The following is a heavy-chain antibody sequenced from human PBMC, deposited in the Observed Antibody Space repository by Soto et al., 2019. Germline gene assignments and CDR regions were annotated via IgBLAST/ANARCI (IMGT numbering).Heavy chain of an antibody. CDR3: AKPGYSSSAFDS. Sequence: WISKTPGRGLESVAVVSSDGGSIHYAASVKGRFTISRDNSMSTLYLQLRSLKPDDTAVYYCAKPGYSSSAFDSWGQGTLVTVSS. CDR2: VSSDGGSI. V-gene: IGHV3-64D*08. J-gene: IGHJ4*02. D-gene: IGHD2-2*01.